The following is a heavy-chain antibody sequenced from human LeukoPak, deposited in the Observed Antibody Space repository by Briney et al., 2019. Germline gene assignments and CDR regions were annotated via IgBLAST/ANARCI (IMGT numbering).Heavy chain of an antibody. CDR1: GYSISNGYY. Sequence: SETLSLTCTVSGYSISNGYYWGWVRQPPGKGLEWIGIIYRSGSTYYNPSLESRVTMSVDTSKNQFSLRLTSVTAADTAVYFCTRGPAPPNPTDYWGQGTLVTVSS. V-gene: IGHV4-38-2*02. CDR2: IYRSGST. D-gene: IGHD1-14*01. J-gene: IGHJ4*02. CDR3: TRGPAPPNPTDY.